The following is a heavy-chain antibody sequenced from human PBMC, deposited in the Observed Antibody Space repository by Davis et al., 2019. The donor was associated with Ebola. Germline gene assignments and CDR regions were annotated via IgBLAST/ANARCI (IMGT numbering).Heavy chain of an antibody. D-gene: IGHD3-9*01. CDR3: ARDQYDILTGYLGY. CDR2: ISSSGSTI. CDR1: GFTFSSYE. Sequence: GGSLRLSCAASGFTFSSYEMNWVRQAPGKGLEWVSYISSSGSTIYYADSVKGRFTISRDNAKNSLYLQMNSLRAEDTAVYYCARDQYDILTGYLGYWGQGTLVTVSS. J-gene: IGHJ4*02. V-gene: IGHV3-48*03.